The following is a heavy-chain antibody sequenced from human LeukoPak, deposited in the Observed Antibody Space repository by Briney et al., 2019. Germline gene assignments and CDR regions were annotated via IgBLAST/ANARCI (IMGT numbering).Heavy chain of an antibody. V-gene: IGHV1-24*01. CDR2: FDPEDGET. Sequence: GASVKVSCKVSGYTLTELSMHWVRQAPGKGLEWMGGFDPEDGETIYAQKFQGRVTMTEDTSTDTAYMELSSLRTEDTAVYYCATDRPLHYGSGRGKFDYWGQGTLVTVSS. D-gene: IGHD3-10*01. J-gene: IGHJ4*02. CDR3: ATDRPLHYGSGRGKFDY. CDR1: GYTLTELS.